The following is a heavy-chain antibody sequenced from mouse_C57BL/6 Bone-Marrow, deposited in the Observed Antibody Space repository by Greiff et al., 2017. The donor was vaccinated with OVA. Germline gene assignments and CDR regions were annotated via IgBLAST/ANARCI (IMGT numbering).Heavy chain of an antibody. CDR1: GFTFSSYA. CDR3: AREGYYSNYSY. J-gene: IGHJ2*01. Sequence: EVQLVESGGGLVKPGGSLKLSCAASGFTFSSYAMSWVRQTPEKRLEWVATISDGGSYTYYPDNVKGRFTISRENAKNNLYLQMSHLKSEDTAMYYCAREGYYSNYSYWGQGTTLTVSS. D-gene: IGHD2-5*01. V-gene: IGHV5-4*01. CDR2: ISDGGSYT.